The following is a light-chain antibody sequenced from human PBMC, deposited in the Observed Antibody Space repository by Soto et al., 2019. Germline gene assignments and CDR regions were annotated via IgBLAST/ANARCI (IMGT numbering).Light chain of an antibody. Sequence: DIQMTQSPSSLSASVGDSVTITCRASQSVATYLNWYQQKSGRAPKLIICAASTLQSGVPSRFSGSGSGVDFTLNVSNLQPGDFATYYCQQTFSVPPTFGGGTKVELK. CDR1: QSVATY. CDR3: QQTFSVPPT. J-gene: IGKJ4*01. V-gene: IGKV1-39*01. CDR2: AAS.